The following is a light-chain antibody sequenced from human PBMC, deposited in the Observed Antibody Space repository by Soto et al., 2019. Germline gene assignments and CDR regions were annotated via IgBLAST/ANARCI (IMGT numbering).Light chain of an antibody. V-gene: IGLV1-47*01. Sequence: QSVLTQPPSASGTPGQRVTISCSGSSSNIGSNYVFWYQHLPGTAPKLLIYRNNQRPSGVPDRFSGSKSGTSASLAISGLRSEAETDYYCAAWDDSLSGVVFGGGTQLTVL. CDR1: SSNIGSNY. J-gene: IGLJ2*01. CDR3: AAWDDSLSGVV. CDR2: RNN.